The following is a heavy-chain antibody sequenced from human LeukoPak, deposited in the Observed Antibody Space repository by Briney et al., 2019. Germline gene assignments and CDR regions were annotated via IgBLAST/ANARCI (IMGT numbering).Heavy chain of an antibody. D-gene: IGHD4-17*01. Sequence: SETLSLTCTVSGGSISSSSYYWGWIRQPPGKGLEWIGSIYYSGSTYYNPSLKSRVTMSVDTSKNQFSLKLSSVTAADTAVYYCARVSVTKPHFDYWGQGTLVTVSS. J-gene: IGHJ4*02. V-gene: IGHV4-39*07. CDR1: GGSISSSSYY. CDR3: ARVSVTKPHFDY. CDR2: IYYSGST.